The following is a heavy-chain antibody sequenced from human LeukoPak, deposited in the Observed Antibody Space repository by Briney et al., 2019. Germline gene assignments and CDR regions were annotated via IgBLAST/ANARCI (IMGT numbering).Heavy chain of an antibody. CDR3: ARGFRIVDY. CDR1: GGSISSYY. Sequence: PSETLSLTCTVSGGSISSYYWSWIRQPPGKGLEWIGEINHSGSTNYNPSLKSRVTISVDTSKNQFSLKLSSVTAADTAVYYCARGFRIVDYWGQGTLVTVSS. J-gene: IGHJ4*02. D-gene: IGHD2-15*01. CDR2: INHSGST. V-gene: IGHV4-34*01.